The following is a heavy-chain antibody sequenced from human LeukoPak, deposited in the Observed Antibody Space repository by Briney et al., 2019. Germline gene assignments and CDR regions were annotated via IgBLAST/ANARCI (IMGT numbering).Heavy chain of an antibody. V-gene: IGHV3-48*04. CDR1: GFSFSNYW. D-gene: IGHD3-22*01. J-gene: IGHJ5*02. CDR2: ISSSSSTI. Sequence: GGSLRLSCVGSGFSFSNYWLSWVRQAPGKGLEWISYISSSSSTIDFADSVKGRFTISRDDARNSVYLQMNSLRAEDTAVYYCARVHTSSYAADLWGQGTLVTVSS. CDR3: ARVHTSSYAADL.